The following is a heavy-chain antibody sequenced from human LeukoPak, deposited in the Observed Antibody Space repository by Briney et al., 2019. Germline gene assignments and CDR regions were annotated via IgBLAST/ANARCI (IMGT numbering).Heavy chain of an antibody. CDR2: ISGSGGST. J-gene: IGHJ4*02. CDR3: AKDRGKYYDILTGYFDY. Sequence: SCKASGGTFSSYAMSWVRQAPGKGLEWVSAISGSGGSTYYADSVKGRFTISRGNSKNTLYLQMNSLRAEDTAVYYRAKDRGKYYDILTGYFDYWGQGTLVTVSS. D-gene: IGHD3-9*01. V-gene: IGHV3-23*01. CDR1: GGTFSSYA.